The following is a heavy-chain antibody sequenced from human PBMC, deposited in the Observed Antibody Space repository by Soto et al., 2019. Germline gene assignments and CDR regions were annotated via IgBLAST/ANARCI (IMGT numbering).Heavy chain of an antibody. CDR3: AIPPPTPPGGYYYYYYRDV. J-gene: IGHJ6*03. D-gene: IGHD2-15*01. V-gene: IGHV4-59*01. CDR2: IYYSGST. CDR1: GGSISSYY. Sequence: SETLSLTCTVSGGSISSYYWSWIRQPPGKGLEWIGYIYYSGSTNYNPSLKSRVTISVDTSKNQFSLKLSSVTAADTAVYYCAIPPPTPPGGYYYYYYRDVWGKGTTVTVSS.